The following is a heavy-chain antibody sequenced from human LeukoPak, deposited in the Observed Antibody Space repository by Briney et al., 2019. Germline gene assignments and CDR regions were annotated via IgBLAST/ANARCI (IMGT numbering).Heavy chain of an antibody. J-gene: IGHJ4*02. V-gene: IGHV1-24*01. Sequence: ASVKVSCKVSGYTLTELSMHWVRQAPGKGLEWMGGFDPEDGETICAQKFQGRVTMTEDTSTDTAYMELSSLRSDDTAVYYCARGLWRGSRPSNPFDYWGQGTLVTVSS. CDR2: FDPEDGET. CDR1: GYTLTELS. D-gene: IGHD1-26*01. CDR3: ARGLWRGSRPSNPFDY.